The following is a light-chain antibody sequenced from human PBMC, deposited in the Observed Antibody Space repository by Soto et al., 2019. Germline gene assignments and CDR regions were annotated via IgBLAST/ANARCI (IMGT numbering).Light chain of an antibody. CDR2: AAS. CDR1: QGISSY. V-gene: IGKV1-9*01. CDR3: QQLNSYPIT. Sequence: DIQLTQSPSFLSASVGDRVTITCRASQGISSYLAWYQQKPWKAPKLLIYAASTLQSGVPSRFSGSGSGTEFTLTISSLQPEDFATYYCQQLNSYPITSGQGTRLEIK. J-gene: IGKJ5*01.